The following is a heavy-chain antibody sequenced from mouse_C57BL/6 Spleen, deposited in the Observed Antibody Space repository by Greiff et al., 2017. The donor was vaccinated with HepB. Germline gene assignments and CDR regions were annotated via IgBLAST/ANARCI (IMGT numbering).Heavy chain of an antibody. CDR3: ARSGTAVQNFDY. Sequence: VQLQQSGAELVKPGASVKISCKASGYAFSSYWMNWVKQRPGKGLEWIGQIYPGDGDTNYNGKFKGKATLTADKSSSTAYMQLSSLTSEDSAVYFCARSGTAVQNFDYWGQGTTLTVSS. CDR1: GYAFSSYW. CDR2: IYPGDGDT. D-gene: IGHD1-1*01. V-gene: IGHV1-80*01. J-gene: IGHJ2*01.